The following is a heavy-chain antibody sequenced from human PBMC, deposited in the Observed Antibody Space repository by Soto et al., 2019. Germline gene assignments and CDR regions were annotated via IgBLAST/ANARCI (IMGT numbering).Heavy chain of an antibody. CDR3: AKHRGGGTVGWFDP. Sequence: EVQLLESGGGLVQPGESLRLSCAASGFTFSSYAMSWVRQAPGKGLEWVSTISGSGGSTYYADSVKGRFTISRDNSKNTLYLQMNSLRAEDTAVYYCAKHRGGGTVGWFDPWGQGTLVTVSS. CDR2: ISGSGGST. V-gene: IGHV3-23*01. D-gene: IGHD3-10*01. CDR1: GFTFSSYA. J-gene: IGHJ5*02.